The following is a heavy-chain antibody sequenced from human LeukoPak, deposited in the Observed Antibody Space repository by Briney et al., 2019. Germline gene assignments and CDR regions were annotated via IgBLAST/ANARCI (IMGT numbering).Heavy chain of an antibody. CDR2: IKQDGSEK. CDR1: GFTFSIYA. D-gene: IGHD1-26*01. Sequence: PGGSLRLSCAASGFTFSIYAMSSVRQAPGKGLGWVANIKQDGSEKYYVDSVKGRFTISRDNAKNSLYLQMNSLRAEDTAVYYCARDGSNSFDYWGQGTLVTVSS. CDR3: ARDGSNSFDY. J-gene: IGHJ4*02. V-gene: IGHV3-7*01.